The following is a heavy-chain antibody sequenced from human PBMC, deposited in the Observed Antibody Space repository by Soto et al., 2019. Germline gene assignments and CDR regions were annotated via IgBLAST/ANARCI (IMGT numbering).Heavy chain of an antibody. J-gene: IGHJ4*02. Sequence: QVQLVESGGGVVQPGRSLRLSCAASGFTFSSYAMHWVHQAPGKGLEWVAVISYDGSNKYYADSVKGRFTISRDNSKNTLYLQMNSLRAEDTAVYYCARDGDYYDSSGYYYGFFDYWGQGTLVTVSS. CDR2: ISYDGSNK. D-gene: IGHD3-22*01. CDR1: GFTFSSYA. CDR3: ARDGDYYDSSGYYYGFFDY. V-gene: IGHV3-30-3*01.